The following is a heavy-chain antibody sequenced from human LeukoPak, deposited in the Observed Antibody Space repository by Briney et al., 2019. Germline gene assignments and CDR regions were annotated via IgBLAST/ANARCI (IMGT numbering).Heavy chain of an antibody. Sequence: SETLSLTCTVSGDSISSSYWSWLRQPPGKRLEWVGYVHYTGKTNYNPSLNNRATISVDMSKNQFSLTLTSVTLAGTAVYYCARGYYDRSGSSNPFDSWGQGTLVTVSA. CDR1: GDSISSSY. CDR3: ARGYYDRSGSSNPFDS. J-gene: IGHJ4*02. CDR2: VHYTGKT. V-gene: IGHV4-59*01. D-gene: IGHD3-22*01.